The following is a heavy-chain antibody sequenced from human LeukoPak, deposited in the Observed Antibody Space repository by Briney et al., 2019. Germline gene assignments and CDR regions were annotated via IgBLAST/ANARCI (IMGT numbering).Heavy chain of an antibody. J-gene: IGHJ6*02. Sequence: SETLSLTRTVSGGSISSYYWSWIRQPAGKGLEWIGRIYTSGSTNYNPSLKSRVTMSVDTSKNQFSLKLSSVTAADTAVYYCARDSITMVRGVIISYYYGMDVWGQGTTVTVSS. CDR1: GGSISSYY. D-gene: IGHD3-10*01. CDR2: IYTSGST. V-gene: IGHV4-4*07. CDR3: ARDSITMVRGVIISYYYGMDV.